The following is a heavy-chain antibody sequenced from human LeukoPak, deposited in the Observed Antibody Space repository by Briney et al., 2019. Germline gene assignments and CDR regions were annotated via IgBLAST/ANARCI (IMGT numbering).Heavy chain of an antibody. CDR3: ARMTSGSLYDSSGYPDY. CDR1: GGTFTISA. D-gene: IGHD3-22*01. Sequence: AAVKVSSKTSGGTFTISAISWVRQAPGQGLEWMGWISAYNGNTDYAQKLQGRVTMTTYTSTSTAYMELRSLRSDDTAVYYCARMTSGSLYDSSGYPDYWGQGTLLTVSS. CDR2: ISAYNGNT. V-gene: IGHV1-18*01. J-gene: IGHJ4*02.